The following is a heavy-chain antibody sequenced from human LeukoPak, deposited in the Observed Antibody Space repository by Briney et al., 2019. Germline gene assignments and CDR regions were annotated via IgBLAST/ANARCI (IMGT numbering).Heavy chain of an antibody. CDR3: AKLLKSHHYDFRSGYGVNCFDP. CDR1: GFTFSSYA. D-gene: IGHD3-3*01. V-gene: IGHV3-23*01. J-gene: IGHJ5*02. Sequence: HPGGSLRLSCAASGFTFSSYAMSWVRQAPGKGLEWVSAISGSGGSTYHADSVKGRFTISRDNSKNTLYLQMNSLRAEDTAVYYCAKLLKSHHYDFRSGYGVNCFDPWGQGTLVTVSS. CDR2: ISGSGGST.